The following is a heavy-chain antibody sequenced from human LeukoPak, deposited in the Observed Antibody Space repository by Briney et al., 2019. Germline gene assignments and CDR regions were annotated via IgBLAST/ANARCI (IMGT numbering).Heavy chain of an antibody. J-gene: IGHJ4*02. CDR3: ARDTAYGDFPFDY. D-gene: IGHD4-17*01. CDR1: GFTFSSYS. Sequence: PGGSLRLSCAASGFTFSSYSMTWVRQAPGKGLEWVSSISSSSSYIYYADSVKGRFTISRDNAKNSLYLQMNSLRAEDTAVYYCARDTAYGDFPFDYWGREPWSPSPQ. CDR2: ISSSSSYI. V-gene: IGHV3-21*01.